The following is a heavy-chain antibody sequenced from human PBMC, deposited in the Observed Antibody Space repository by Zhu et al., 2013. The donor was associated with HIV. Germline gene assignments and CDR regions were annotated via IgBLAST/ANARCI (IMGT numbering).Heavy chain of an antibody. V-gene: IGHV1-58*01. J-gene: IGHJ5*02. CDR3: AAVSLSGSSHWVDP. Sequence: QLVQSGTEVKMPGTSVKVSCKASGFTFTSSAVQWVRQARGLRLEWMGWIVVGSGNTNYAQKFQERVTITRDMFTSTVYMELSSLTSQDTAVYYCAAVSLSGSSHWVDPVGPGNPGHRLL. D-gene: IGHD1-26*01. CDR1: GFTFTSSA. CDR2: IVVGSGNT.